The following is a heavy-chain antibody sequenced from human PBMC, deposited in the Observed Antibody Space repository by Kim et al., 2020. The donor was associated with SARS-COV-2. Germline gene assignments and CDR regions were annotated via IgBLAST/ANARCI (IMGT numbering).Heavy chain of an antibody. V-gene: IGHV3-30-3*01. J-gene: IGHJ6*02. CDR1: GFTFRNYA. D-gene: IGHD6-19*01. CDR2: ISYDGTNK. CDR3: AIDLAQWLASRYFYGMDV. Sequence: GGSLRLSCAASGFTFRNYALHWVRQAPGKGPEWVSVISYDGTNKYYADSVKGRFTISRDNSKDTLYLHINSLRIDDTALYYCAIDLAQWLASRYFYGMDVWGQGTPVTVSS.